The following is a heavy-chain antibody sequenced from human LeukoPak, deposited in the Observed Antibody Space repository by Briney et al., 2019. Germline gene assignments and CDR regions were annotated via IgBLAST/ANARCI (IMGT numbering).Heavy chain of an antibody. D-gene: IGHD1-26*01. CDR3: AKGPKWELGY. J-gene: IGHJ4*02. Sequence: GGSLRLSCVASGFTFSSYAMSWVRQAPGKGLEWVSAISGSGGSTYYADSVKGRFTISRDNSKNTLYLQMNSLRAGDTAVYYCAKGPKWELGYWGQGTLVTVSS. CDR1: GFTFSSYA. CDR2: ISGSGGST. V-gene: IGHV3-23*01.